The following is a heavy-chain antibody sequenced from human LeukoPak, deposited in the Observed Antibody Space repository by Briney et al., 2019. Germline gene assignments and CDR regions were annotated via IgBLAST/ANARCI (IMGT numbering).Heavy chain of an antibody. Sequence: SETLSLTCTVSGGSISSYYWSWIRQPTGKGLEWIGRIYTSGSTNYNPSLKSRVTMSVDTSKNQFSLKLSSVTAADTAVYYCARALEGRYSYGSNWSDPWGQGTLVTVSS. D-gene: IGHD5-18*01. V-gene: IGHV4-4*07. CDR3: ARALEGRYSYGSNWSDP. CDR2: IYTSGST. J-gene: IGHJ5*02. CDR1: GGSISSYY.